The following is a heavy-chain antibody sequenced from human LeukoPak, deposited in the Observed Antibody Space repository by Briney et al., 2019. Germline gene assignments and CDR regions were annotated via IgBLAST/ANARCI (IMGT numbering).Heavy chain of an antibody. D-gene: IGHD4-17*01. CDR3: ARGPTVTTYAFDI. CDR1: GGSNSSGYY. CDR2: IYHSGST. V-gene: IGHV4-38-2*02. J-gene: IGHJ3*02. Sequence: SETLSLTCTVSGGSNSSGYYWGWIRQPPGKGLEWIGSIYHSGSTYYNPSLKSRVTISVDTSKNQFSLKLSSVTAADTAVYYCARGPTVTTYAFDIWGQGTMVTVSS.